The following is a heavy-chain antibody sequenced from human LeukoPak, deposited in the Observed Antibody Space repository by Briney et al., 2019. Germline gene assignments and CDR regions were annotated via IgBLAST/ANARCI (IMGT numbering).Heavy chain of an antibody. CDR3: ARIVATIDY. Sequence: GGSLRLSCAASGFTFSSYAMHWVRQAPGKGLEWVAVISYDGSNKYYADSVKGRFTISRDNSKNTLYLQTNSLRTEDTAVYYCARIVATIDYWGQGTLVTVSS. CDR2: ISYDGSNK. J-gene: IGHJ4*02. CDR1: GFTFSSYA. V-gene: IGHV3-30-3*01. D-gene: IGHD5-12*01.